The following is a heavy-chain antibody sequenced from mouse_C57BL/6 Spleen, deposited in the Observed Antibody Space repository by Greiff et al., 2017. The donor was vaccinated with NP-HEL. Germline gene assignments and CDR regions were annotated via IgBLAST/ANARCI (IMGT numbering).Heavy chain of an antibody. CDR1: GFTFSSYA. V-gene: IGHV5-4*01. J-gene: IGHJ4*01. Sequence: EVQGVESGGGLVKPGGSLKLSCAASGFTFSSYAMSWVRQTPEKRLEWVATISDGGSYTYYPDNVKGRFTISRDNAKNNLYLQMSHLKSEDTAMYYCARETTVVAHYAMDYWGQGTSVTVSS. D-gene: IGHD1-1*01. CDR2: ISDGGSYT. CDR3: ARETTVVAHYAMDY.